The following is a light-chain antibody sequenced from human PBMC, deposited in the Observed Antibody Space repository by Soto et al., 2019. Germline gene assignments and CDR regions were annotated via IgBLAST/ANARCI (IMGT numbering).Light chain of an antibody. J-gene: IGKJ5*01. Sequence: DIVLTQSPGTLSLSPGERATISCRASQSVSSRYLAWYQQKPGQAHGLLIYGASSRATGIPDRFSGSGSGTDFNLTISSLEPEAFAVYYCQQYGSSPVITFGQGTRLEIK. CDR1: QSVSSRY. CDR3: QQYGSSPVIT. CDR2: GAS. V-gene: IGKV3-20*01.